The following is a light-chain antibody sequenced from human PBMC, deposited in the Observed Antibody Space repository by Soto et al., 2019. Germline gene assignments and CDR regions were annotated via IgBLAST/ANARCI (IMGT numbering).Light chain of an antibody. V-gene: IGKV3-20*01. J-gene: IGKJ4*01. CDR3: QQYGSSPLT. CDR2: GAS. Sequence: EIVLTQSPGTLSLSPGERATLTCRASQSVSSTFLAWYQQKPGQAPRLLIYGASTRATGNPDRFSGGGSGSDFTLTISRLEPEDFAVYYCQQYGSSPLTFGGGTKVEIK. CDR1: QSVSSTF.